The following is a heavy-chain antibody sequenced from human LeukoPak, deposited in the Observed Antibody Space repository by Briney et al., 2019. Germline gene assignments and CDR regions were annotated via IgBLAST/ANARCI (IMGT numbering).Heavy chain of an antibody. CDR2: IYSGGST. CDR3: ARGVKWELPDY. CDR1: GFTVSSNY. Sequence: GGSLRLSCAASGFTVSSNYMSWVRQAPGKGLEWVSVIYSGGSTYYADSVKGRFTISRDNSKNTLYLQMNSLRVEDTAVYYCARGVKWELPDYWGQGTLVTVSS. V-gene: IGHV3-53*01. J-gene: IGHJ4*02. D-gene: IGHD1-26*01.